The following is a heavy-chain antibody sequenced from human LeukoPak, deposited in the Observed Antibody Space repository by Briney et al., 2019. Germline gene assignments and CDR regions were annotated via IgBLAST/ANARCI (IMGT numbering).Heavy chain of an antibody. CDR1: GYTFTGYY. J-gene: IGHJ4*02. V-gene: IGHV1-2*02. CDR3: ARNLIAAAGTTD. Sequence: ASVKVSCKASGYTFTGYYMHWVRQAPGQGLEWMGWINPNSGGTNYAQKLQGRVTMTTDTSTSTAYMELRSLRSDDTAVYYCARNLIAAAGTTDWGQGTLVTVSS. D-gene: IGHD6-13*01. CDR2: INPNSGGT.